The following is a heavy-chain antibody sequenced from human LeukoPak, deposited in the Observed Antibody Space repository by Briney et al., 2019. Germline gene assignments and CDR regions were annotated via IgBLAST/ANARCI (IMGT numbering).Heavy chain of an antibody. V-gene: IGHV4-59*08. J-gene: IGHJ2*01. Sequence: SETLSLTCTVSGGSISSFYWSWIRQPPGKGLEWIGYFYSTGSTNYNPSLKSRVTMSVDTSKGLLSLKLTSVTAADTAVYYCARRARENWYFDLWGRGTLVSVSS. CDR1: GGSISSFY. CDR2: FYSTGST. CDR3: ARRARENWYFDL.